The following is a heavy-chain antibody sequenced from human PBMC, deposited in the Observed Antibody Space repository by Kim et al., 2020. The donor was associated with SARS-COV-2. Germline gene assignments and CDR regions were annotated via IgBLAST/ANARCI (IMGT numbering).Heavy chain of an antibody. J-gene: IGHJ5*02. D-gene: IGHD4-17*01. Sequence: SETLSLTCSVSGGSISSSISYWGWIRQPPGKGLEWIGSLSYSGRTYYNPSLKSRVTISVDTSKNQFSLNLSSVTAADTAVYYCAGLYAYICFDPCGQGTL. CDR2: LSYSGRT. V-gene: IGHV4-39*01. CDR3: AGLYAYICFDP. CDR1: GGSISSSISY.